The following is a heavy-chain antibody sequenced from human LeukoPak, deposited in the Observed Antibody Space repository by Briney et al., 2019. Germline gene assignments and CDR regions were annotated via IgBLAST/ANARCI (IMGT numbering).Heavy chain of an antibody. Sequence: PSETLSLTCTVSGGSISSSSHYWGWIRQPPGKGLEWIGSMYYRGSTYHNPSLKSRVTISVDTSKNQFSLKLSSVTAADTAVYYCATTTIRLGYWGQGALVTVSS. J-gene: IGHJ4*02. D-gene: IGHD1-26*01. V-gene: IGHV4-39*07. CDR3: ATTTIRLGY. CDR1: GGSISSSSHY. CDR2: MYYRGST.